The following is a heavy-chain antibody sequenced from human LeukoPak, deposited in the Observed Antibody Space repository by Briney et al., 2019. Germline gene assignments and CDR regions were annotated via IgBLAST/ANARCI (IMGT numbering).Heavy chain of an antibody. CDR2: IYKSGTT. CDR1: GESINPYY. V-gene: IGHV4-4*07. J-gene: IGHJ6*03. CDR3: ARSFLDYMDV. D-gene: IGHD2/OR15-2a*01. Sequence: PSETLSLTCTVSGESINPYYWNWIRQSAGKGLEWIGHIYKSGTTNFNPSLTSRVTMSLDTSRNQFSLKLRSVTAADTAVYFCARSFLDYMDVWGKGTTDTVSS.